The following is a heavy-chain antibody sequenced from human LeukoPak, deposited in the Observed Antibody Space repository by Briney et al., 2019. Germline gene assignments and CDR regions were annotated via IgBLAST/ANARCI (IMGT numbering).Heavy chain of an antibody. CDR1: GFIFSRHS. D-gene: IGHD6-13*01. Sequence: GGSLRLSCAASGFIFSRHSMHWVRQAPGKGLEWVSSISSSNNHIYYADSVKGRFTISRDNAKSSLYLQINSLRVDDTAVYYCARDPTASGRGDFDSWGQGTLVTVSS. CDR2: ISSSNNHI. J-gene: IGHJ4*02. CDR3: ARDPTASGRGDFDS. V-gene: IGHV3-21*01.